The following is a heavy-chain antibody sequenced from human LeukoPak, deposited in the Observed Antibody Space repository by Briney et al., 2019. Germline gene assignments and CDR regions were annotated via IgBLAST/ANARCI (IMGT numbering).Heavy chain of an antibody. CDR2: LSDTGDSR. V-gene: IGHV3-23*01. CDR1: GFTLSKHP. J-gene: IGHJ4*02. D-gene: IGHD2-8*01. CDR3: AKGDCPSGSCYFDD. Sequence: GGSLRLSCAASGFTLSKHPMYWVRQAPGKGLEWVSSLSDTGDSRHYADSVKGRFTISRDSARSALYLQMNSLRAEDTAVYYCAKGDCPSGSCYFDDWGQGSQVPVSS.